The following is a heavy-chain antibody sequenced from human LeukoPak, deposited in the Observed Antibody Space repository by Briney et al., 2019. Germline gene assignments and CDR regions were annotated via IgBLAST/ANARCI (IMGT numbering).Heavy chain of an antibody. J-gene: IGHJ4*02. CDR1: GGTFSRYS. D-gene: IGHD3-16*02. Sequence: GSSVKVSCKASGGTFSRYSISWVRQAPGQGLEWMGGIIPIFATGNYARKFQGRVTITADESTSTAYMELSSLRSEDTAVYYCTRELNPYDYIWGGYRYLGYYWGQGTLVTVSS. CDR2: IIPIFATG. CDR3: TRELNPYDYIWGGYRYLGYY. V-gene: IGHV1-69*01.